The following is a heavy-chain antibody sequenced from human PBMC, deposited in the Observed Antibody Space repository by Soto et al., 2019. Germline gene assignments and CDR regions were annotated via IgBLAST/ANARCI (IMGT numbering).Heavy chain of an antibody. CDR1: GFPFSISA. J-gene: IGHJ5*02. CDR3: EKLNTS. V-gene: IGHV3-23*01. Sequence: GGSLRLSCAASGFPFSISAMSWVRQAPGKGLEWVSTITTSGDNTYYADSVKGRFTISRDNSKNTLYLQMNSLRVEDTAVYYFEKLNTSWGQGTLITLSS. CDR2: ITTSGDNT.